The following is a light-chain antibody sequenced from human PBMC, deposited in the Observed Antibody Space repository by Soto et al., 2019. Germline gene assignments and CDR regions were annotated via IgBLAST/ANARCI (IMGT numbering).Light chain of an antibody. V-gene: IGKV3D-20*02. CDR1: QNINNNY. CDR2: DAS. J-gene: IGKJ5*01. Sequence: VLTQSPGTLSLSPGVRATLSCRASQNINNNYLAWYQHKPGQAPRLLIYDASLRATGVPDRFSGSGSGTDFTLTITRLEPDDSAVYYCQQRSNWITFGQGTRLEI. CDR3: QQRSNWIT.